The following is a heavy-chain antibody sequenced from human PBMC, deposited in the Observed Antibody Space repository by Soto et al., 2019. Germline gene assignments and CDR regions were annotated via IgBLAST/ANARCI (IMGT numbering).Heavy chain of an antibody. CDR3: ARLVLPYQTLFDY. J-gene: IGHJ4*02. Sequence: QLQLQESGPGLVKPSETLSLTCTVSGGSISSSSDYWGWIRQPPGKGLEWIGSIYYSGSTYYNPSLKSRVTISVDTSKNQFSLKLSSVTAADTAVYYCARLVLPYQTLFDYWGQGTLVTVSS. CDR2: IYYSGST. D-gene: IGHD2-8*01. CDR1: GGSISSSSDY. V-gene: IGHV4-39*01.